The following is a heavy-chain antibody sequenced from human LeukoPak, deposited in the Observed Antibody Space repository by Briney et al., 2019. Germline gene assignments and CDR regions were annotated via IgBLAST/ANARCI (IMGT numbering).Heavy chain of an antibody. CDR1: GGTFTSYA. J-gene: IGHJ6*03. D-gene: IGHD2-2*01. Sequence: SVKVSCKASGGTFTSYAISWVRQAPGQGLEWMGGIIPIFGTANYAQKFQGRVTITADESTSTAYMELSSLRSEDTAVYYCAAPHCSSTSCYDYYYYYMDVWGKGTTVTVSS. CDR3: AAPHCSSTSCYDYYYYYMDV. V-gene: IGHV1-69*01. CDR2: IIPIFGTA.